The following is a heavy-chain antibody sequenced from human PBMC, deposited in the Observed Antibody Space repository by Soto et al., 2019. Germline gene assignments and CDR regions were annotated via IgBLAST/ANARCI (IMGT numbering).Heavy chain of an antibody. CDR3: ARAGRVDTAMVFDY. D-gene: IGHD5-18*01. V-gene: IGHV4-59*01. Sequence: SETLSLTCTVSGGSISSYYWSWIRQPPGKGLEWIGYIYYSGSTNYNPSLKSRVTISVDTSKNQFSLKLSSVTAADTAVYYCARAGRVDTAMVFDYWGQGTLVTVSS. CDR2: IYYSGST. J-gene: IGHJ4*02. CDR1: GGSISSYY.